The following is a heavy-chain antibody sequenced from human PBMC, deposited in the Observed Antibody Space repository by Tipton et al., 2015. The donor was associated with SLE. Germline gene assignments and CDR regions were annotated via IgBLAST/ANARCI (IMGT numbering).Heavy chain of an antibody. V-gene: IGHV4-34*01. CDR2: ITQSGVT. CDR3: ARDFPRYHDFGNWFDP. CDR1: GGSFSGYY. D-gene: IGHD3-3*01. J-gene: IGHJ5*02. Sequence: LRLSCAVSGGSFSGYYWYWVRQPPEQGLEWIGEITQSGVTNYNPSLKSRVAISIDTAKNQFSLKLASVTAADTALYYCARDFPRYHDFGNWFDPWGQGSLVTVSS.